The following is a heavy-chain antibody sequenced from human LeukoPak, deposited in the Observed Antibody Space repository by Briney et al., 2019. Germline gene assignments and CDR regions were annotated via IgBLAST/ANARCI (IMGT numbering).Heavy chain of an antibody. Sequence: SETLSLTCTVSGGSISSYYWSWIRQPAGKGLEWIGRIYTSGSTNYNPPLKSRVTMSVDTSKNQFSLRLSSVTAADTAVYYCARENSYGYYYMDVWGKGTTVTVSS. CDR3: ARENSYGYYYMDV. CDR2: IYTSGST. V-gene: IGHV4-4*07. D-gene: IGHD1-7*01. J-gene: IGHJ6*03. CDR1: GGSISSYY.